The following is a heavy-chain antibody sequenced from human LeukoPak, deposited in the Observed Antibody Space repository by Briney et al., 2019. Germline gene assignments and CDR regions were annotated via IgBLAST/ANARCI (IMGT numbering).Heavy chain of an antibody. CDR3: AKDERGVEMATFDY. J-gene: IGHJ4*02. D-gene: IGHD5-24*01. Sequence: GGSLRLSCAASRFTFSSYALSWVSQAQGKGLEWVSAISGSGGSTYYADSVKGRFTISRDNSKNTLYLQMNSLRAEDTAVYYCAKDERGVEMATFDYWGQGTLVTVSS. V-gene: IGHV3-23*01. CDR1: RFTFSSYA. CDR2: ISGSGGST.